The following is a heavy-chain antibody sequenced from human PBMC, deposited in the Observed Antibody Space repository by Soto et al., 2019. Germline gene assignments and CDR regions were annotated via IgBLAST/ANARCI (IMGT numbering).Heavy chain of an antibody. Sequence: VGSLRLSCAASGFTISGYGMHWVRQAPGKGLEWVAVVWYGGRNNYYADSVKGRFTISRDNSKNTLYLQVNSLRVEDTAVYFCARDASGATMNNWLDPWGQGTLVTVSS. V-gene: IGHV3-33*01. D-gene: IGHD5-12*01. J-gene: IGHJ5*02. CDR3: ARDASGATMNNWLDP. CDR2: VWYGGRNN. CDR1: GFTISGYG.